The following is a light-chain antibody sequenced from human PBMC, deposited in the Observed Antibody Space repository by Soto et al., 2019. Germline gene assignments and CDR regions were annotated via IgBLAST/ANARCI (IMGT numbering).Light chain of an antibody. CDR2: GAS. Sequence: EIVMTQSPATLSVSPGARATLSCRASQSVSSNLAWYQQKPGQAPRLLIYGASTRATGIPARFSGSGSGTEFTLTICSLQSEDFAVYYCQQYNNWPRTFGQGTKVEIK. CDR3: QQYNNWPRT. V-gene: IGKV3-15*01. CDR1: QSVSSN. J-gene: IGKJ1*01.